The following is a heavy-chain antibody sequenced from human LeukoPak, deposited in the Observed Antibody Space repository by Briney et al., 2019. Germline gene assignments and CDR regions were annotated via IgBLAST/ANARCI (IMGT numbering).Heavy chain of an antibody. CDR2: MNPNSGNT. Sequence: ASVKVSCKASGYTFTSYDINWVRQATGQGLEWMGWMNPNSGNTGYAQKFQGRVTTTRNTSISTAYMELSSLRSEDTAVYYCARARAMVRGERSYWFDPWGQGTLVTVSS. D-gene: IGHD3-10*01. J-gene: IGHJ5*02. CDR3: ARARAMVRGERSYWFDP. V-gene: IGHV1-8*01. CDR1: GYTFTSYD.